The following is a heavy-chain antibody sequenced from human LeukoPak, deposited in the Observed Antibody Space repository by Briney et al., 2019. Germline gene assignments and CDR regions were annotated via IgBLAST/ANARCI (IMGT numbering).Heavy chain of an antibody. Sequence: GGSLRLSCAASGFTFSSYSMNWVRQAPGKGLEWVSSISSSSSYIYYADSVKGRFTISRDNAKNSLYLQMSSLRAEDTAVYYCARARIFGVVRAFGYWGQGTLVTVSS. D-gene: IGHD3-3*01. J-gene: IGHJ4*02. CDR2: ISSSSSYI. CDR1: GFTFSSYS. CDR3: ARARIFGVVRAFGY. V-gene: IGHV3-21*01.